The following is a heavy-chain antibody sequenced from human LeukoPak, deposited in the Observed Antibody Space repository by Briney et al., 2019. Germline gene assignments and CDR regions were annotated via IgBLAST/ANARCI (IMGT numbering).Heavy chain of an antibody. D-gene: IGHD6-19*01. CDR3: ARSRGAGPGAYFDY. CDR1: GFTFSVYG. V-gene: IGHV3-11*03. J-gene: IGHJ4*02. CDR2: ISNSGSYT. Sequence: TGGSLRLSCAASGFTFSVYGMSWVRQAPGKGLEWVSYISNSGSYTNYADSVKGRFTISRDNAKNSLYLQMNSLRAEDTAVYYCARSRGAGPGAYFDYWGQGTLISVSS.